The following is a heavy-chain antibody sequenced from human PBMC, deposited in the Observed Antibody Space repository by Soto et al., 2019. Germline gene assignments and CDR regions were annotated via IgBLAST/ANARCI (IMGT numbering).Heavy chain of an antibody. J-gene: IGHJ4*02. V-gene: IGHV3-48*02. CDR1: GFTFSSYS. CDR2: IHNSSSTI. Sequence: EVQLVESGGGLVQPGESLRLSCAASGFTFSSYSMIWVRQAPGKGLEWVSYIHNSSSTIYYADSVRRRFTISRDNAKNSLYLQMSSLRDEDTAVYYCARGVQIIVLLPAAIDYWGQGTRVTVSS. D-gene: IGHD2-2*01. CDR3: ARGVQIIVLLPAAIDY.